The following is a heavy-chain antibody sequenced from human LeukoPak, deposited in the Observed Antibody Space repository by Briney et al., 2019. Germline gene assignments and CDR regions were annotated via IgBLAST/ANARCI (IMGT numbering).Heavy chain of an antibody. CDR1: GFTFSNYA. CDR3: ARDRGVVGWGIGYYMDV. J-gene: IGHJ6*03. D-gene: IGHD1-26*01. V-gene: IGHV3-23*01. Sequence: GGSLRLSCAASGFTFSNYAMGWVRQAPGKGLEWVSAISGSGGSTYYADSVKGRLTISRDNAKNSLYLQMNSLRAEDTAVYYCARDRGVVGWGIGYYMDVWGKGTTVTVSS. CDR2: ISGSGGST.